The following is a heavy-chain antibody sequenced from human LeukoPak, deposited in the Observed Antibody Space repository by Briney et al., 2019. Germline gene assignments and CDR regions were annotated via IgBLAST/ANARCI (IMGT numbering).Heavy chain of an antibody. D-gene: IGHD3-10*01. CDR1: GGSISSYY. V-gene: IGHV4-39*01. CDR3: ARHYYGSGSYYGLTGFDY. J-gene: IGHJ4*02. Sequence: SETLSLTCTVSGGSISSYYWGWIRQPPGKGLEWIGSIYYSGSTYYNPSLKSRVTISVDTSKNQFSLKLSSVTAADTAVYYCARHYYGSGSYYGLTGFDYWGQGTLVTVSS. CDR2: IYYSGST.